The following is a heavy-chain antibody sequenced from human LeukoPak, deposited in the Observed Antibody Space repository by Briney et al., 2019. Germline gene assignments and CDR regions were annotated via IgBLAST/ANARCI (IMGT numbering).Heavy chain of an antibody. CDR2: ISYDGSNK. Sequence: GGSLRLSCVGSGFIFSSYYMSWVRQAPGKGLEWVAVISYDGSNKYYADSVKGRFTISRDNSKNTLYLQMNSLRAEDTAVYYCAKEADTAMVTGFDYWGQGTLVTVSS. CDR3: AKEADTAMVTGFDY. J-gene: IGHJ4*02. V-gene: IGHV3-30*18. CDR1: GFIFSSYY. D-gene: IGHD5-18*01.